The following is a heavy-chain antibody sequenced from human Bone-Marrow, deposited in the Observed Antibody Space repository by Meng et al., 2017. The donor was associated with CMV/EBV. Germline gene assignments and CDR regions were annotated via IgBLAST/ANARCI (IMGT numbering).Heavy chain of an antibody. V-gene: IGHV3-7*01. CDR3: ARAPDGYSYGSFSDIGYYYGMDV. CDR2: IEGHGSQI. D-gene: IGHD5-18*01. Sequence: GESLKISCAASGFTFSGYWMNWVRQAPGKGLEWVANIEGHGSQISYVDSVKGRFTISRDNTKTSLYLQMDSLRVEDTAVYYCARAPDGYSYGSFSDIGYYYGMDVWGQGTTVTVSS. J-gene: IGHJ6*02. CDR1: GFTFSGYW.